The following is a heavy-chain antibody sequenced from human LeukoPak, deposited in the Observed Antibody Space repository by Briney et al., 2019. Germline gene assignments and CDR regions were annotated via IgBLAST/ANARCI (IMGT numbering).Heavy chain of an antibody. V-gene: IGHV4-4*02. CDR1: GFTFSSYA. J-gene: IGHJ6*03. D-gene: IGHD6-13*01. Sequence: GSLRLSCAASGFTFSSYAMHWVRQAPGKGLEWIGEIYHSGSTNYNPSLKSRVTISVDKSKNQFSLKLSSVTAADTAVYYCARTTEAHSWRTRYYDYYMDVWGKGTTVTVSS. CDR3: ARTTEAHSWRTRYYDYYMDV. CDR2: IYHSGST.